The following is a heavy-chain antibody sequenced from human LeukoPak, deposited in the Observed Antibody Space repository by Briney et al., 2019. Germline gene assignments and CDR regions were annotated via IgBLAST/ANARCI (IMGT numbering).Heavy chain of an antibody. V-gene: IGHV3-23*01. CDR3: AKSTTGIRGALDN. CDR1: GFTSIAYA. J-gene: IGHJ4*02. Sequence: GGSLRLSCEASGFTSIAYAMRWVRQSSGKGLESVSVISADGDTAYYADSVKGRFTISRDNSKNTLYLQMNSLRAEDTAVYYCAKSTTGIRGALDNWGQGTLVTVSS. D-gene: IGHD4-11*01. CDR2: ISADGDTA.